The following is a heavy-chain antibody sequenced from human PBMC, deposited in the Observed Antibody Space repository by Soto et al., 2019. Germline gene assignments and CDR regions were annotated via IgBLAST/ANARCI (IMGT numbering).Heavy chain of an antibody. CDR3: ARDRDDGDYIHYYGMDV. CDR1: GFPFSSYT. V-gene: IGHV3-30-3*01. CDR2: ISYDGSNK. D-gene: IGHD4-17*01. Sequence: PGGSLRLSCTASGFPFSSYTMHWVRQAPGKGLEWVAVISYDGSNKYYADSVKGRFTISRDNSKNTLYLQMNSLRAEDTAVYYCARDRDDGDYIHYYGMDVWGQGPTVTVS. J-gene: IGHJ6*02.